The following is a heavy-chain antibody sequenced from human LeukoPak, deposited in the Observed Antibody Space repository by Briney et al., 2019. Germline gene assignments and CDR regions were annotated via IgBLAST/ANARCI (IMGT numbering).Heavy chain of an antibody. CDR1: GGSFSGYY. CDR3: ARQALWFFDH. CDR2: ISYGGST. D-gene: IGHD2-21*01. J-gene: IGHJ4*02. V-gene: IGHV4-39*01. Sequence: PSETLSLTCAVYGGSFSGYYWAWIRQPPGRGLEWIGSISYGGSTYYSPSLESRVTISVDTSKNQFSLKLSSVTAADTAVYYCARQALWFFDHWGQGTLVTVSS.